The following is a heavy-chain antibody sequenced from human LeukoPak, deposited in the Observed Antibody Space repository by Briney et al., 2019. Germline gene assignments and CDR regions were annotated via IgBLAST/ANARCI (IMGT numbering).Heavy chain of an antibody. J-gene: IGHJ1*01. D-gene: IGHD6-19*01. CDR2: ISYDGSNK. Sequence: PGGSLRLSCAASGFTFSSYAMHWVRQAPRKGLEWVAVISYDGSNKYYADSVKGRFTISRDNSKNTLYLQMNSLRAEDTAVYYCARGPGYSSGWYAEYFQHWGQGTLVTVSS. CDR1: GFTFSSYA. V-gene: IGHV3-30-3*01. CDR3: ARGPGYSSGWYAEYFQH.